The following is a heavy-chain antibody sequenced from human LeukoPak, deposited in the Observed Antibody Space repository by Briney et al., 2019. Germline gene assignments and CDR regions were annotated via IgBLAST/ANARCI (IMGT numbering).Heavy chain of an antibody. CDR3: ASRSYYYDSSGY. CDR1: GGSFSGYY. CDR2: INHSGST. V-gene: IGHV4-34*01. D-gene: IGHD3-22*01. J-gene: IGHJ4*02. Sequence: SETLSLTCAVYGGSFSGYYWSWIRQPPRKGLEWIGEINHSGSTNYNPSLKSRVIISVDTSKNQFSLKLSSVTAADTAVYYWASRSYYYDSSGYWGQGTLVTVSS.